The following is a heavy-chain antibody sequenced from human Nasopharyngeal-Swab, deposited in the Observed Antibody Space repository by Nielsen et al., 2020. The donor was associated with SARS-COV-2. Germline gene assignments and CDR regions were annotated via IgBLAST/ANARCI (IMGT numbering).Heavy chain of an antibody. V-gene: IGHV3-21*01. CDR2: ISSSSSYI. Sequence: GESLKISCAASGFTFNNYNFNWVRQAPGQGLEWVSAISSSSSYIYYADSVKGRFTISRDTAKNSLYLQMNSLRAEDTAVYYCARDGLDYDFWSAYFMDVWGQGTTVTVSS. J-gene: IGHJ6*02. D-gene: IGHD3-3*01. CDR3: ARDGLDYDFWSAYFMDV. CDR1: GFTFNNYN.